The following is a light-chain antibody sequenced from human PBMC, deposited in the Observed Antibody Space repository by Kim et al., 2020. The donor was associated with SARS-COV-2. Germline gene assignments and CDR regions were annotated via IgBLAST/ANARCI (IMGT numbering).Light chain of an antibody. CDR3: QRYNSYSTP. CDR1: QSISNR. V-gene: IGKV1-5*01. CDR2: DAS. J-gene: IGKJ2*01. Sequence: DIQMTQSPSTLSASVGDRVTITCRASQSISNRLAWHQQKPGKAPKLLIYDASSLESGVPSRFSGSGSGTEFTLTISSLQPDDFATYYGQRYNSYSTPFGQGPKLEF.